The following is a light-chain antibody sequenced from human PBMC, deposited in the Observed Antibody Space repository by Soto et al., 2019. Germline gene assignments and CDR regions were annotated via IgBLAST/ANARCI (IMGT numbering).Light chain of an antibody. CDR2: AAS. V-gene: IGKV1-9*01. J-gene: IGKJ4*01. CDR1: QGISSY. Sequence: DIQLTQSPSFLSASVGDRVTITCRASQGISSYLAWYQQKPGKAPKLLIYAASTLQSGVPSRFSGSGPGTDFTLTISSLQPEDFATYYCQQLNSYPRTFGGGTKVDIK. CDR3: QQLNSYPRT.